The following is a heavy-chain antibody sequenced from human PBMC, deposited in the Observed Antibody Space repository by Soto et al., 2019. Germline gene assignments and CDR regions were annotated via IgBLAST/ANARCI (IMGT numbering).Heavy chain of an antibody. V-gene: IGHV3-48*03. CDR2: ISSSGSTI. CDR3: ARVPTMVRGVIGYYYYYGMDV. J-gene: IGHJ6*02. CDR1: GFTFSSYE. D-gene: IGHD3-10*01. Sequence: GGSLRLSCAASGFTFSSYEMNWVRQAPGKGLEWVSYISSSGSTIYYADSVKGRFTISRDNAKNSLYLQMNSLRAEDTAVYYCARVPTMVRGVIGYYYYYGMDVWGQGTTVTVSS.